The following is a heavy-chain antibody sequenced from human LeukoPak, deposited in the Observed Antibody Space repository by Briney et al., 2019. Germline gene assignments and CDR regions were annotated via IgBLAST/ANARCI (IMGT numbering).Heavy chain of an antibody. J-gene: IGHJ4*02. D-gene: IGHD6-19*01. CDR1: GYTFTSYG. CDR3: ARDDGYGWWGYY. CDR2: ISAYNANT. V-gene: IGHV1-18*01. Sequence: ASVKVSCKASGYTFTSYGISWVRQAPGQGLEWMGWISAYNANTNYAQIVQGRVTMTTDTSTSTAYMDLRSLRSDDTAVYYCARDDGYGWWGYYWGQGTLVTVSS.